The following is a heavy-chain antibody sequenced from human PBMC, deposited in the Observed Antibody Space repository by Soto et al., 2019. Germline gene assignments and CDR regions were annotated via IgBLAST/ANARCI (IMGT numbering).Heavy chain of an antibody. J-gene: IGHJ5*02. Sequence: QLQLQESGPGLVKPSETLSLTCTVSGGSISSSSYYWGWIRQPPGKGLEWIGSIYYSGSTYYNPSLKSRVTISVDTSKNQFSLKLSSVTAADTAVYYCARHPQDGYYDILTGYYSGWFDPWGQGTLVTVSS. CDR2: IYYSGST. CDR3: ARHPQDGYYDILTGYYSGWFDP. CDR1: GGSISSSSYY. V-gene: IGHV4-39*01. D-gene: IGHD3-9*01.